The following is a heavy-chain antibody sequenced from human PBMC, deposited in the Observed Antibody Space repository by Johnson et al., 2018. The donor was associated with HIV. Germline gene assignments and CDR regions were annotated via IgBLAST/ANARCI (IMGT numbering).Heavy chain of an antibody. CDR2: ISFDGTTI. CDR3: ARARLLWFRELWPHDAFDI. CDR1: GFSFGDYA. D-gene: IGHD3-10*01. Sequence: QEQLVESGGGLVQPGGSLRLSCAASGFSFGDYAMHWVRQAPGKGLEWVAVISFDGTTIYYANSAEGRFTISRDNSRDTLSLQMNSLRVEDTALYYCARARLLWFRELWPHDAFDIWGQGTKVTVSS. J-gene: IGHJ3*02. V-gene: IGHV3-30-3*01.